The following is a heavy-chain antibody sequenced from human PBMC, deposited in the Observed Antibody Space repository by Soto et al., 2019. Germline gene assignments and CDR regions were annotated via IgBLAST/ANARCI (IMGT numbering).Heavy chain of an antibody. CDR3: AREIGGYDPDGYGY. J-gene: IGHJ4*02. V-gene: IGHV1-2*02. D-gene: IGHD5-12*01. Sequence: ASVKVSCKASGYTFTGYYMHWVRQAPGQGLEWMGWINPNSGGTNYAQKFQGRVTMTRDTSVSTAYMELSRLRSDDTAVYYCAREIGGYDPDGYGYWGQGTLVTVSS. CDR1: GYTFTGYY. CDR2: INPNSGGT.